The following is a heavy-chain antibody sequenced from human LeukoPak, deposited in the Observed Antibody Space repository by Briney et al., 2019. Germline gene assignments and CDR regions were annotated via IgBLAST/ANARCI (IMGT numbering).Heavy chain of an antibody. J-gene: IGHJ4*02. CDR1: GFTFSTYV. CDR2: ISSNGDNT. V-gene: IGHV3-64*04. Sequence: PGGSLRLSCSVSGFTFSTYVMHWVRQAPGKGLEYVSAISSNGDNTYYADSVKGRFTISRDNSKNTLYLQMNSLRAEDTAVYYCARVPILWGQGTLVTVSS. CDR3: ARVPIL.